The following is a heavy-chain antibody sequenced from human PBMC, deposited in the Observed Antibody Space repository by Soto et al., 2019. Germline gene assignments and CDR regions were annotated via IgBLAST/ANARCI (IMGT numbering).Heavy chain of an antibody. CDR1: GFSFSDYY. CDR2: IRSGDSYT. D-gene: IGHD2-15*01. V-gene: IGHV3-11*06. J-gene: IGHJ6*02. CDR3: ARDGSRFCSSGSCRSGYYYYGLDD. Sequence: GGSLRLSCAASGFSFSDYYMSWIRQAPGRGLEGVSYIRSGDSYTSYADSVKGRFTISRDNAKNSLYLQMSSLRAEDTAVYYCARDGSRFCSSGSCRSGYYYYGLDDWGQGTTVTSP.